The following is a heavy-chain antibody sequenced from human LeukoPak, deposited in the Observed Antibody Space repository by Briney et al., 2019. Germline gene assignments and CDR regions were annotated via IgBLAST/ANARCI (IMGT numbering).Heavy chain of an antibody. CDR1: GYTFTIYG. CDR2: ISAYNGNT. Sequence: ASVKVSCKASGYTFTIYGISWVRQAPGQGLEWMGWISAYNGNTNYAQKLQGRVTMTTDTSTSTAYMELRSLRSDDTAVYYCARVSPSPSILWFGEYPGDFDYWGQGTLVTVSS. CDR3: ARVSPSPSILWFGEYPGDFDY. V-gene: IGHV1-18*01. D-gene: IGHD3-10*01. J-gene: IGHJ4*02.